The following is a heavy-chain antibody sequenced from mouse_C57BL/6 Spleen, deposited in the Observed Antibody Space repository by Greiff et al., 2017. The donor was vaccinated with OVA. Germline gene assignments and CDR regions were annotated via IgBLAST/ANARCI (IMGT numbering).Heavy chain of an antibody. CDR1: GFSLSSYA. J-gene: IGHJ3*01. CDR3: ARDYYGSSTWCAY. V-gene: IGHV5-4*01. D-gene: IGHD1-1*01. CDR2: VSDGGNYN. Sequence: EVTLQESGRGLLKPGGSLRLACAFSGFSLSSYAMSLVRHTPQKRLEWVATVSDGGNYNYYPAYVKGRFTISRDNAKYNLYLQMGHLKAEDTAMYYCARDYYGSSTWCAYWGQGTLVTVSA.